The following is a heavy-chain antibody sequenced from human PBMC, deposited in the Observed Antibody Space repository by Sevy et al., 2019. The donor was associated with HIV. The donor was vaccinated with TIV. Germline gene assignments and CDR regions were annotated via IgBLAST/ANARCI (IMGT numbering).Heavy chain of an antibody. V-gene: IGHV1-69*13. Sequence: ASVKGSCKASGGTFSNYAISWVRQAPGQGLEWMGGFIPMFDTANYAQKFQGKVTLTADGSTTTAYMELSSLRSDDTAVYYCAGSYFDSSGYSPLYYYGMDVWGQGTTVTVSS. J-gene: IGHJ6*02. D-gene: IGHD3-22*01. CDR1: GGTFSNYA. CDR3: AGSYFDSSGYSPLYYYGMDV. CDR2: FIPMFDTA.